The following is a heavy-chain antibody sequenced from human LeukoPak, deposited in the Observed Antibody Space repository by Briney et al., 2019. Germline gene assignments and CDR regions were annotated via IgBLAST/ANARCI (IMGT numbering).Heavy chain of an antibody. CDR1: GFTFSSYW. D-gene: IGHD6-19*01. CDR2: IKQDGSEK. V-gene: IGHV3-7*03. CDR3: AKGNSIAVSAFFDY. Sequence: GGSLRLSCAASGFTFSSYWMSWVRQAPGKGLEWVANIKQDGSEKHYVDSVKGRFTISRDNAKNSLYLQMNSLRTEDTALYYCAKGNSIAVSAFFDYWGQGTLVTVSS. J-gene: IGHJ4*02.